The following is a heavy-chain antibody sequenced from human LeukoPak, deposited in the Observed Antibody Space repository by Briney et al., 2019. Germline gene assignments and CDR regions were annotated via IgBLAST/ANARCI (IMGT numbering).Heavy chain of an antibody. CDR3: ARASTDYDFWSGYHYYFDY. J-gene: IGHJ4*02. D-gene: IGHD3-3*01. CDR1: GFTFSSYW. V-gene: IGHV3-7*01. CDR2: IKQDGSEK. Sequence: GGSLRLSCAASGFTFSSYWMSWVRQALGKGLEWVANIKQDGSEKYYVDSVKGRFTISRDNAKNSLYLQMNGLRAEDTAVYYCARASTDYDFWSGYHYYFDYWGQGTLVTVSS.